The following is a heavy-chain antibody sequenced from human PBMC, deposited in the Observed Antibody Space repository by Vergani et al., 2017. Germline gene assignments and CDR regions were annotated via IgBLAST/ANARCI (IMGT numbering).Heavy chain of an antibody. CDR2: VSWNSGSI. CDR1: GFTFDDYA. J-gene: IGHJ4*02. D-gene: IGHD6-19*01. Sequence: EVQLVESGGGLVQPGRSLRLSCAASGFTFDDYAMHWVRHAPGKGLKWVSGVSWNSGSIGYADSVKGRFTISRDNSKNTLYLQMNSLRAEDTAVYYCAKTIQWLVQGNYFDYWGQGTLVTVSS. V-gene: IGHV3-9*01. CDR3: AKTIQWLVQGNYFDY.